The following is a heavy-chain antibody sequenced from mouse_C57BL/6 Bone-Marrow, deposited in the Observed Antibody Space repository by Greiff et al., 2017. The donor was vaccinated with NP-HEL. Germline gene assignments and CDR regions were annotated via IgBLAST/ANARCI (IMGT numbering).Heavy chain of an antibody. J-gene: IGHJ1*03. D-gene: IGHD1-1*01. CDR2: IWSGGST. Sequence: QVQLQQSGPGLVQPSQSLSITCTVSGFSLTSYGVHWVRQSPGKGLEWLGVIWSGGSTDYNAAFISRLSISKDNSKSQVFCKMNSLQADDTAIDYCARAPPYYYGSSDGGYCEVWGTGTTVTVSS. CDR3: ARAPPYYYGSSDGGYCEV. V-gene: IGHV2-2*01. CDR1: GFSLTSYG.